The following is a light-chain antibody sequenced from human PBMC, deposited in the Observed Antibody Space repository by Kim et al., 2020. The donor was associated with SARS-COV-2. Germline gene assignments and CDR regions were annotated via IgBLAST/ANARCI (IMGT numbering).Light chain of an antibody. CDR1: QSVSSN. Sequence: SPGVRATLSCRASQSVSSNLAWYQQKPGQAPRLLIYGASTRVTGIPARFSGSGSGTEFTLTISSLQSEDFAVYYCQQYNNWPPWTFGQGTKVDIK. CDR3: QQYNNWPPWT. J-gene: IGKJ1*01. V-gene: IGKV3-15*01. CDR2: GAS.